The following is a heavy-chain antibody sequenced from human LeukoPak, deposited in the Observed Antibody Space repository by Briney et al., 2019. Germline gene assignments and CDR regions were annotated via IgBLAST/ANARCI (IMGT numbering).Heavy chain of an antibody. J-gene: IGHJ4*02. V-gene: IGHV3-48*03. CDR3: ARDYADYSADY. D-gene: IGHD4/OR15-4a*01. CDR1: GFTFSSYE. Sequence: GGSLRLSCAASGFTFSSYEMNWVRQAPGKGLEWVSYISSSGSTIYYADSVKGRFTISRDNAKNSLYLQMNSLRAEDTAVYYCARDYADYSADYWGQGTLVTVSS. CDR2: ISSSGSTI.